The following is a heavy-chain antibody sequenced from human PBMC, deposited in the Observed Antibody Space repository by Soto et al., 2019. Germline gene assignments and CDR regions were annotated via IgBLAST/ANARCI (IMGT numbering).Heavy chain of an antibody. D-gene: IGHD3-3*01. Sequence: GGSLRLSCSASGFTFSNAWMSWVRQAPGKGLEWVSAISGSGGSTYYADSVKGRFTISRDNSKNTLYLQMNSLRAEDTAVYYCAKDTHYDFWSGYYRPLEYWGQGTLVTVSS. V-gene: IGHV3-23*01. CDR3: AKDTHYDFWSGYYRPLEY. CDR1: GFTFSNAW. J-gene: IGHJ4*02. CDR2: ISGSGGST.